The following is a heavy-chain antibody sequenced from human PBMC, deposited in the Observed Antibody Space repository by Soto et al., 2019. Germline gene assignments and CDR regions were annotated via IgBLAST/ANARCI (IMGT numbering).Heavy chain of an antibody. D-gene: IGHD3-10*01. J-gene: IGHJ4*02. V-gene: IGHV3-21*01. CDR1: GFTFNSYG. CDR3: ARDRPSMVRGPGLFDY. CDR2: ISSTSNYI. Sequence: EVQLVESGGGLVKPGGSLRLSCAASGFTFNSYGMNWVRQAPGKGLEWVSLISSTSNYIYYADSMKGRFTISRDNAKNSLYLQMNSLRAEDTAVYYCARDRPSMVRGPGLFDYWGQGTLVTVSS.